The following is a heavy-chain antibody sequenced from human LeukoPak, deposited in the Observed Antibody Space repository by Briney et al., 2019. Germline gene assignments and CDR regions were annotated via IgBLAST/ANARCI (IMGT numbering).Heavy chain of an antibody. V-gene: IGHV3-30*02. CDR2: IRYDGSNK. D-gene: IGHD6-13*01. CDR3: AKTYSSSRRQYYFDY. CDR1: GFTFSSYG. Sequence: PGGSLTLSCPASGFTFSSYGMHWVRQAPGKGLEWVAFIRYDGSNKYYADSVKGRFTISRDNSKNTLYLQMNSLRAEDTAVYYCAKTYSSSRRQYYFDYWGQGTLVTVSS. J-gene: IGHJ4*02.